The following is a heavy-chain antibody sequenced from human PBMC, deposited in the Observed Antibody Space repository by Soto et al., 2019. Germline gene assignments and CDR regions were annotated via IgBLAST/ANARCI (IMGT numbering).Heavy chain of an antibody. CDR3: ARNKYYGSGSYYNPGRYYYGMDV. CDR2: INHSGST. J-gene: IGHJ6*02. D-gene: IGHD3-10*01. CDR1: GGSFSGYY. Sequence: SETLSLTCAVYGGSFSGYYWSWIHQPPGKGLEWIGEINHSGSTNYNPSLKSRVTISVDTSKNQFSLKLSSVTAADTAVYYCARNKYYGSGSYYNPGRYYYGMDVWGQGTTVTVSS. V-gene: IGHV4-34*01.